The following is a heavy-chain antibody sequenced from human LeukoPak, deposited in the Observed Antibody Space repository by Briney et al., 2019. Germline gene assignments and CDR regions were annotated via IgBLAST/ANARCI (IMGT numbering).Heavy chain of an antibody. CDR1: GYTFINNL. Sequence: ASVKVSCKASGYTFINNLMHWVRQAPGQGLEWIGLINPTGTGTLYAQKFQGRVTMTRDMSTSTAYMELSSLRSEDTAVYYCARPSSSGWPDFHYYYYMDVWGKGTTDTISS. CDR2: INPTGTGT. J-gene: IGHJ6*03. V-gene: IGHV1-46*01. D-gene: IGHD6-19*01. CDR3: ARPSSSGWPDFHYYYYMDV.